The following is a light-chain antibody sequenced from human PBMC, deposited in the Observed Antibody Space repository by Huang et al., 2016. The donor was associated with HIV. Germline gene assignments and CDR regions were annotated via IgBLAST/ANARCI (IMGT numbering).Light chain of an antibody. J-gene: IGKJ1*01. CDR1: QAIRND. CDR2: AAS. V-gene: IGKV1-6*01. Sequence: IQMTQSPASLSASVGDRVTITCRASQAIRNDLGWYQQRLGKAPKLLVSAASHLQSGVPSRLSGSGSGTHFTLTISGLQSEEFATYYCLQTYTYPWTFGQGTKVEI. CDR3: LQTYTYPWT.